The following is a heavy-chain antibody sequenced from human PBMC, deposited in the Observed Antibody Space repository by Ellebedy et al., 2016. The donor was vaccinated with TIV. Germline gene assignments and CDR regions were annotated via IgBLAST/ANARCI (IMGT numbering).Heavy chain of an antibody. CDR2: ISYDGIQK. Sequence: SLKISXAASGFTFTNFGMHWVRQAHGKGPEWVALISYDGIQKHYADSVKGRFSIFRDDSKNTLDLQMNSLRPEDTAVYYCSRDRIVVLPPGLHYDMDVWGKGTSVTVSS. D-gene: IGHD2-15*01. CDR1: GFTFTNFG. V-gene: IGHV3-30*03. CDR3: SRDRIVVLPPGLHYDMDV. J-gene: IGHJ6*03.